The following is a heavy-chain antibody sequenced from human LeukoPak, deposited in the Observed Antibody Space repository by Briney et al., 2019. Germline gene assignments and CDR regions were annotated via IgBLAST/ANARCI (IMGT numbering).Heavy chain of an antibody. CDR1: GFTFTDHP. Sequence: GESLRLSCVASGFTFTDHPMNWVRQAPGKGLEWISYIGGDGIAFYADSVKGRFTASKDDARKSMYLQMNSLRAEDTAVYYCAKDPEASGDSWGQGTLVTVSS. D-gene: IGHD1-14*01. CDR2: IGGDGIA. CDR3: AKDPEASGDS. V-gene: IGHV3-69-1*01. J-gene: IGHJ4*02.